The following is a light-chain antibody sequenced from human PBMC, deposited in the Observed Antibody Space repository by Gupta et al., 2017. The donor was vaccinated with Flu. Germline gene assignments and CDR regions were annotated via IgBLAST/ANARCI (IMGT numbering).Light chain of an antibody. Sequence: DIEMTQSPSSLSASVGDRVTITCRASQNIGNYVNWYQQKPGRAPNLLIYAASSLHAGVPSRFNGSGSGTDFTLTISSLQPEDFASYYCQQTYSTIWTFGQGTKVDIK. J-gene: IGKJ1*01. CDR1: QNIGNY. V-gene: IGKV1-39*01. CDR3: QQTYSTIWT. CDR2: AAS.